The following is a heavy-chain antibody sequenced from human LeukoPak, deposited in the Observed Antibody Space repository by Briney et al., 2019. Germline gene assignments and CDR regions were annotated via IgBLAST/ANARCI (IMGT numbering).Heavy chain of an antibody. Sequence: ASVKVSCKASGYTFTGYYMHWVRQAPGQRLEWMGWINAGNGNTNYSQKFQGRVTITRDTSASTAYMELSSLRSEDTAVYYCARATGVYDFWSGYYTGGPFDYWGQGTLVTVSS. CDR3: ARATGVYDFWSGYYTGGPFDY. J-gene: IGHJ4*02. CDR1: GYTFTGYY. CDR2: INAGNGNT. D-gene: IGHD3-3*01. V-gene: IGHV1-3*01.